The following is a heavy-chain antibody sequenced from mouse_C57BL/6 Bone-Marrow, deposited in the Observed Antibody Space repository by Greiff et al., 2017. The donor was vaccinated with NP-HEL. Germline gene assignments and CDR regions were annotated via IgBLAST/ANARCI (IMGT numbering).Heavy chain of an antibody. CDR2: IYPGDGDT. CDR3: ARKSGRGGWYFDV. CDR1: GYAFSSSW. Sequence: QVQLQQSGPELVKPGASVKISCKASGYAFSSSWMNWVKQRPGKGLEWIGRIYPGDGDTNYNGKFKGKATLTADKPSSTAYMQLSSLTSEDSAVYFCARKSGRGGWYFDVWGTGTTVTVSS. V-gene: IGHV1-82*01. D-gene: IGHD4-1*01. J-gene: IGHJ1*03.